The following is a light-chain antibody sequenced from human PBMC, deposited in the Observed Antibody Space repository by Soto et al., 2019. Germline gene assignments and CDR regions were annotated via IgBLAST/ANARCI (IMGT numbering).Light chain of an antibody. CDR3: QQSYSSPYT. J-gene: IGKJ2*01. CDR2: TAA. CDR1: QSIGSY. Sequence: DIQMTQSPSSLSASTGDRVTISCRASQSIGSYLNWYQHKPGKAPNLLIFTAASLQGGVPSRFSGRGSGTDFTLTINSLQPEDFATYYCQQSYSSPYTFAQGTKLEIK. V-gene: IGKV1-39*01.